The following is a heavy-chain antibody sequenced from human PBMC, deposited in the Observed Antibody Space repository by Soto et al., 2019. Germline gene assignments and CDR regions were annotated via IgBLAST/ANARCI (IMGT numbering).Heavy chain of an antibody. CDR3: AKDTTVTFGGVIVPFDY. V-gene: IGHV3-30*18. CDR2: ISYDGSNK. J-gene: IGHJ4*02. Sequence: QVQLVESGGGVVQPGRSLRLSCAASGFTFSSYGMHWVRQAPGKGLEWVAVISYDGSNKYYADSVKGRFTISRDNSKNTLYLQMNSLRAEDTAVYYCAKDTTVTFGGVIVPFDYWVQGTLVTVSS. CDR1: GFTFSSYG. D-gene: IGHD3-16*02.